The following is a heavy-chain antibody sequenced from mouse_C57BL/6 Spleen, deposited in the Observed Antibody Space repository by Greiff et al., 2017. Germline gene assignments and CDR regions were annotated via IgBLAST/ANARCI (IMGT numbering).Heavy chain of an antibody. J-gene: IGHJ4*01. CDR1: GYTFTSYT. D-gene: IGHD2-1*01. Sequence: VQLQQSGAELARPGASVKMSCKASGYTFTSYTMHWVKQRPGQGLEWIGYINPSSGYTKYNQKFKDKATLTADKSSSTAYMQLSSLTSEDSAVYYCARVGDGNYEVDAMDYWGQGTSVTVSA. V-gene: IGHV1-4*01. CDR3: ARVGDGNYEVDAMDY. CDR2: INPSSGYT.